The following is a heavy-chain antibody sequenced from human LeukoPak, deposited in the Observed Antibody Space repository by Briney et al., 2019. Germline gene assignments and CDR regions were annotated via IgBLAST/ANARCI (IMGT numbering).Heavy chain of an antibody. CDR1: GFTFSSYA. J-gene: IGHJ6*02. CDR2: IWYEGSNK. CDR3: ARDICSSTSCYFYYYYGMDV. V-gene: IGHV3-33*08. D-gene: IGHD2-2*01. Sequence: PGGSLRLSCGASGFTFSSYAMQGVRQARGKGLEWVADIWYEGSNKYYADSVTGRFTITRDNSKNTLYLQMNSLRAEDTAVYYCARDICSSTSCYFYYYYGMDVWGQGTTVTVSS.